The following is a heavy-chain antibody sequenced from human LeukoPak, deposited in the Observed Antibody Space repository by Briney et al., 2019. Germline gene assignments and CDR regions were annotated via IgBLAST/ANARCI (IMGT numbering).Heavy chain of an antibody. CDR3: AREGHDYYDSSGYYGRNWFDP. Sequence: SETLSLTCTVSGGSISSGSYYWSWIRQPAGKGLERIGRIYTSGSTNYNPSLKSRVTISVDTSKNQFSLKLSSVTAADTAVYYCAREGHDYYDSSGYYGRNWFDPWGQGTLVTVSS. V-gene: IGHV4-61*02. D-gene: IGHD3-22*01. CDR2: IYTSGST. CDR1: GGSISSGSYY. J-gene: IGHJ5*02.